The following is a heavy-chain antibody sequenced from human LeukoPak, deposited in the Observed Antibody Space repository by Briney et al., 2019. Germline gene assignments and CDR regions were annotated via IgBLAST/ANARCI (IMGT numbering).Heavy chain of an antibody. Sequence: ASVKVSCKASGYTFTSYGISWVRQAPGQGLEWMGWISAYNGNTNYAQKLQGRVTMTTDTSTSTAYMELRSLRSDDTAVYYCARLEGIVFNDAFDIWGQGTMVTVSS. V-gene: IGHV1-18*01. CDR3: ARLEGIVFNDAFDI. J-gene: IGHJ3*02. D-gene: IGHD2/OR15-2a*01. CDR1: GYTFTSYG. CDR2: ISAYNGNT.